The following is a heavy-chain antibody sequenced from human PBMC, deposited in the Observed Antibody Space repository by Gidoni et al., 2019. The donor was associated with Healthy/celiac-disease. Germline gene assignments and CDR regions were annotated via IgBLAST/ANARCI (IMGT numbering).Heavy chain of an antibody. CDR2: INPNSGGT. V-gene: IGHV1-2*02. D-gene: IGHD2-15*01. CDR1: GYTFTGHY. J-gene: IGHJ4*02. CDR3: AREGRFCTGGSCYFDY. Sequence: QVQLVQSGAEVKKPGASVKVSCKASGYTFTGHYMHWVRQAPGQGLEWMGWINPNSGGTNYAQKFQGRVTMTRDTSISTAYMELSRLRSDDTAVYYCAREGRFCTGGSCYFDYWGQGTLVTVSS.